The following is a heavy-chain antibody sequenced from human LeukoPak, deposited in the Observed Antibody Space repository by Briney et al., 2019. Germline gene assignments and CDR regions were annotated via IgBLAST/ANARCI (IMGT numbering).Heavy chain of an antibody. CDR1: GFTFSSYS. CDR3: ARETTYYYGSGSMDV. J-gene: IGHJ6*03. V-gene: IGHV3-48*01. Sequence: GGSLRLSCAASGFTFSSYSMNWVRQAPGKGLEWVSYISSSSSTIYYADSVKGRFTISRDNAKNSLYLQMNNLRAEDTAVYYCARETTYYYGSGSMDVWGKGTTVTVSS. CDR2: ISSSSSTI. D-gene: IGHD3-10*01.